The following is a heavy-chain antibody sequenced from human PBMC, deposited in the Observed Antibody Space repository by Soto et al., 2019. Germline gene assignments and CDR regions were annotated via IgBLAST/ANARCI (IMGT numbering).Heavy chain of an antibody. CDR3: AGDPDSHYNDSHASSYP. CDR1: GGTFSTYT. Sequence: ASVKVSCKASGGTFSTYTITWVRQAPGQGLEWMGRIIPIIGIINYAQKFQGRVTISADKFTVTAYMELTGLRSDDMAVYFCAGDPDSHYNDSHASSYPWGQGTLVTVSS. V-gene: IGHV1-69*04. D-gene: IGHD4-4*01. J-gene: IGHJ5*02. CDR2: IIPIIGII.